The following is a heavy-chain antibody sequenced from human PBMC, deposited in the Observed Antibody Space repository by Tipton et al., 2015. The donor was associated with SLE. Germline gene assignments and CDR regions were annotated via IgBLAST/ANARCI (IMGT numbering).Heavy chain of an antibody. CDR3: ARVGTYSNYAIRPWDAFDI. CDR1: GGTFSSYA. D-gene: IGHD4-11*01. V-gene: IGHV1-69*01. J-gene: IGHJ3*02. Sequence: QLVQSGAEVKKPGSSVKVSCKASGGTFSSYAISWVRQAPGQGLEWMGGIIPIFGTANYAQKFQGRVTITADESTSTAYMELSSLRSEDTAVYYCARVGTYSNYAIRPWDAFDIWGQGTMVTVSS. CDR2: IIPIFGTA.